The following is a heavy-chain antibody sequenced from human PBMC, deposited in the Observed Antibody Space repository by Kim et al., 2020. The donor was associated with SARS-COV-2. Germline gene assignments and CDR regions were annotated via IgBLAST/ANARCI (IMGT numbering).Heavy chain of an antibody. CDR1: GGSFSGYY. CDR3: AALHLGYCSSTSCPPQSDY. D-gene: IGHD2-2*01. Sequence: SETLSLTCAVYGGSFSGYYWSWIRQPPGKGLEWIGEINHSGSTNYNPSLKSRVTISVDTSKNQFSLKLSSVTAADTAVYYCAALHLGYCSSTSCPPQSDYWGQGTLVTVSS. V-gene: IGHV4-34*01. CDR2: INHSGST. J-gene: IGHJ4*02.